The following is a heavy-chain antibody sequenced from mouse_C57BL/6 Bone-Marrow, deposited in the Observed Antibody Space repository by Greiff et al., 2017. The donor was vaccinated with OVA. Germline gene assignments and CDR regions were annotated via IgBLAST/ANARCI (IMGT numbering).Heavy chain of an antibody. D-gene: IGHD1-1*01. CDR2: IWRGGST. CDR3: AKKGYYGSSGGYFDV. V-gene: IGHV2-5*01. CDR1: GFSLTSYG. Sequence: VKLMESGPGLVQPSQSLSITCTVSGFSLTSYGVHWVRQSPGKGLEWLGVIWRGGSTDYNAAFMSRLSITKDNSKSQVFFKMNSLQADDTAIYYCAKKGYYGSSGGYFDVWGTGTTVTVSS. J-gene: IGHJ1*03.